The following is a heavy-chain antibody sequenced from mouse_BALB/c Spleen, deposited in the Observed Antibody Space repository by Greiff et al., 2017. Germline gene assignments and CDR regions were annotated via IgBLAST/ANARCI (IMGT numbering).Heavy chain of an antibody. D-gene: IGHD1-2*01. J-gene: IGHJ2*01. CDR3: ARRGTTATENYFDY. CDR1: GFTFSSFG. CDR2: ISSGSSTI. Sequence: EVKLVESGGGLVQPGGSRKLSCAASGFTFSSFGMHWVRQAPEKGLEWVAYISSGSSTIYYADTVKGRFTISRDNPKNTLFLQMTSLRSEDSAMYYCARRGTTATENYFDYWGQGTTLTVSS. V-gene: IGHV5-17*02.